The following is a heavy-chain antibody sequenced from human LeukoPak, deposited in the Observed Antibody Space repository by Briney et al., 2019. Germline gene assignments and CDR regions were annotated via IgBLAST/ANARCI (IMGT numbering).Heavy chain of an antibody. CDR3: ARGLFDFWSGYLISDWFDP. Sequence: ASVKVSCKASGYTVTSYDINWVRQATGQGLEWMGWMNPNSGNTGYAQKFQGRVTITRNTSISTAYMELSSLRSEDTAVYYCARGLFDFWSGYLISDWFDPWGQGTLVTVSS. J-gene: IGHJ5*02. V-gene: IGHV1-8*03. CDR2: MNPNSGNT. D-gene: IGHD3-3*01. CDR1: GYTVTSYD.